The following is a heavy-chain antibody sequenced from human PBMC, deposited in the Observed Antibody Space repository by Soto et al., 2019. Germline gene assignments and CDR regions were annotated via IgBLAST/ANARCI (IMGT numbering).Heavy chain of an antibody. CDR2: IYTSGST. CDR1: GGSISSYY. J-gene: IGHJ4*02. Sequence: SETLSLTCTVSGGSISSYYWSWIRQPAGKGLEWIGRIYTSGSTNYNPSLKSRVTMSVDTSKNQFSLKLSSVTAADTAVYYCARDPISSSSWYIFSYFDYWGQGTLVTVSS. V-gene: IGHV4-4*07. CDR3: ARDPISSSSWYIFSYFDY. D-gene: IGHD6-13*01.